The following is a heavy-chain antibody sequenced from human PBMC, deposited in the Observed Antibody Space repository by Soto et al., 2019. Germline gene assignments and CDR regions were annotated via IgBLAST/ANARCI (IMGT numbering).Heavy chain of an antibody. CDR3: ARHARDGGYFDL. CDR2: IYNTESA. V-gene: IGHV4-59*01. J-gene: IGHJ2*01. CDR1: GGSINGYY. Sequence: QVQLQESGPGLVKPSETLSLTCTVSGGSINGYYWSWIRQPPGKGLEWVGFIYNTESANYNPSLVTRVPLTVDXSTTQFSLKLTSVTAADTAVYVCARHARDGGYFDLWGRGTLVTVSS. D-gene: IGHD3-16*01.